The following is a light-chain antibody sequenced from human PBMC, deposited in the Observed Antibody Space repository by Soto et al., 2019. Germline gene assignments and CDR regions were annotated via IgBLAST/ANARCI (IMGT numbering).Light chain of an antibody. J-gene: IGLJ1*01. CDR2: EVN. Sequence: QSVLTQPPSASGSPGQSVTISCTGTSSDVGAYNYVSWYQQHPGKVPKLMVYEVNKRPSGVPDRFSGSKSGNTAYLTVSGLQAEDEADYYCTSYAGGNNIFGTGTKLTVL. V-gene: IGLV2-8*01. CDR1: SSDVGAYNY. CDR3: TSYAGGNNI.